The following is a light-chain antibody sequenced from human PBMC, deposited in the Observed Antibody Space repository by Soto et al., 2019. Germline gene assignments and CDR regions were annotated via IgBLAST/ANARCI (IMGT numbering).Light chain of an antibody. CDR2: DVS. Sequence: LTQPASVYGSPGQSITISCTRTSRDVGGYNYVSWYQQHPGKAPKLMIYDVSNRPSGVSNRFSGSKSGNTASLTISGLQAEHEADYYCSSYTSSSSRVFGTGTKVTVL. CDR3: SSYTSSSSRV. V-gene: IGLV2-14*01. CDR1: SRDVGGYNY. J-gene: IGLJ1*01.